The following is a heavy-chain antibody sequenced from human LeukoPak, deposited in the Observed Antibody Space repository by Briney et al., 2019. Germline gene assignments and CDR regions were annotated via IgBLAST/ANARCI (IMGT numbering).Heavy chain of an antibody. CDR3: AREAGYTYYDFWSGNYSYYFDY. Sequence: GGSLRLSCAASGFTFSSYGMHWARQAPGKGLEWVAVIWYDGSNKYYADSVKGRFTISRDNSKNTLYLQMNSLRAEDTAVYYCAREAGYTYYDFWSGNYSYYFDYWGRGTLVTVSS. CDR2: IWYDGSNK. D-gene: IGHD3-3*01. V-gene: IGHV3-33*01. CDR1: GFTFSSYG. J-gene: IGHJ4*02.